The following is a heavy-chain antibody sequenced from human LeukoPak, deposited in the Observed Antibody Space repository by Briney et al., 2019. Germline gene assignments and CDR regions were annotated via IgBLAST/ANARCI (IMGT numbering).Heavy chain of an antibody. J-gene: IGHJ5*01. D-gene: IGHD5-18*01. CDR2: IYPGDSRT. CDR3: ACREFYSPWPGP. Sequence: GESLKISCKASGYSFTSYWIGWVRQTPGKGLVWLGVIYPGDSRTRYNPSFEGQVTISADKSITTAYLQWSSLRASDTALYFCACREFYSPWPGPWGQGTLVTVSS. CDR1: GYSFTSYW. V-gene: IGHV5-51*01.